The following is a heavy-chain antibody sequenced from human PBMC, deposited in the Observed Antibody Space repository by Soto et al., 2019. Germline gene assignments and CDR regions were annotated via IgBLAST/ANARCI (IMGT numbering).Heavy chain of an antibody. J-gene: IGHJ4*02. CDR3: AKDLTWNQADY. CDR2: ISNDGSIT. Sequence: PGGSLRLSCEASGFIFSNYWMHWVRQTPGTGLVWVSRISNDGSITNYADSVKGRFTISRDNAKNTLYLQMNSLRAEDTAVYYCAKDLTWNQADYWGKGALVTVSS. V-gene: IGHV3-74*01. D-gene: IGHD1-1*01. CDR1: GFIFSNYW.